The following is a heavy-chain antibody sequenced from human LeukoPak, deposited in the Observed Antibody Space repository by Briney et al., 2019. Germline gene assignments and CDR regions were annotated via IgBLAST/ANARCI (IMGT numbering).Heavy chain of an antibody. CDR2: INHSGST. V-gene: IGHV4-30-2*01. CDR1: GGSISSGGYY. J-gene: IGHJ4*02. Sequence: SQTLSLTCAVSGGSISSGGYYWSWIRQPPGKGLEWIGEINHSGSTNYNPSLKSRVTISVDTSKNQFSLKLSSVTAADTAVYYCARAAGIAAAGPYMDYFDYWGQGTLVTVSS. CDR3: ARAAGIAAAGPYMDYFDY. D-gene: IGHD6-13*01.